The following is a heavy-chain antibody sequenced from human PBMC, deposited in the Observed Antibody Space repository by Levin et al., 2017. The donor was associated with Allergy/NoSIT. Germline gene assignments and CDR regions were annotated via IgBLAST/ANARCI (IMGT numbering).Heavy chain of an antibody. J-gene: IGHJ6*02. CDR1: GFTFSSYD. V-gene: IGHV3-13*01. Sequence: GESLKISCAASGFTFSSYDMHWVRQATGKGLEWVSAIGTAGDTYYPGSVKGRFTISRENAKNSLYLQMNSLRAGDTAVYYCARAGRIAARPGYYYYYGMDVWGQGTTVTVSS. CDR3: ARAGRIAARPGYYYYYGMDV. D-gene: IGHD6-6*01. CDR2: IGTAGDT.